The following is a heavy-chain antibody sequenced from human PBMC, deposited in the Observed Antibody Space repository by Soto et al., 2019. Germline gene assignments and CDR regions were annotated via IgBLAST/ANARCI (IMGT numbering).Heavy chain of an antibody. Sequence: GCLRLSCTASGFTFSPYTMNWVRQAPGKGLEWVSSIGSSGTYIFYADSVKGRFTISRDNAKSSLSLQMNSLRAEDTAVEYCARPRGATDAFDIWGHGKMVTVSS. CDR1: GFTFSPYT. D-gene: IGHD1-26*01. CDR2: IGSSGTYI. V-gene: IGHV3-21*06. CDR3: ARPRGATDAFDI. J-gene: IGHJ3*02.